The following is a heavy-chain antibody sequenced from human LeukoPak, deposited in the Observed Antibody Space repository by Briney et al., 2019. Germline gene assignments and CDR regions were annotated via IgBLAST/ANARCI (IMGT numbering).Heavy chain of an antibody. V-gene: IGHV3-30*18. CDR3: AKDWEYSSGWYLSVIDY. J-gene: IGHJ4*02. D-gene: IGHD6-19*01. CDR1: GFTFNSNG. CDR2: ISYDGSNK. Sequence: PGGSLRLSCAASGFTFNSNGMHWVRQAPGKGLEWVAVISYDGSNKYYADSVKGRFTISRDNSKNTLYLQMNSLRAEDTAVYYCAKDWEYSSGWYLSVIDYWGQGTLVTVSS.